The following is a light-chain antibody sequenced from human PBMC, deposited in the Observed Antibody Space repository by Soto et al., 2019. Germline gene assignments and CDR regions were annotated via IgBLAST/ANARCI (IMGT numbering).Light chain of an antibody. CDR1: GSDVGTYDY. Sequence: QSALSQPASVSGSPGQSITISCTGTGSDVGTYDYVSWYQQHPGKAPKLTISEVTNRPSGVSDRFSGSKSGNTASLTVSGIQAEDEADYYCSSYTGGNPSYVFGTGTKVTVL. J-gene: IGLJ1*01. CDR2: EVT. V-gene: IGLV2-14*01. CDR3: SSYTGGNPSYV.